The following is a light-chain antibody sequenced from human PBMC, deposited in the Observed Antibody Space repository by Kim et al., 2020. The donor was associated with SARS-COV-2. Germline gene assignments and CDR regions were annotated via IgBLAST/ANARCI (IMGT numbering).Light chain of an antibody. Sequence: ASIGDRVTITCRASQSISSYLNWYQQKPGKAPKLLIYAASSLQSGVPSRFSGSGSGTDCTLTISSLQPEDFATYYCQQSYSTPYTFGQGTKLEI. CDR3: QQSYSTPYT. CDR1: QSISSY. CDR2: AAS. V-gene: IGKV1-39*01. J-gene: IGKJ2*01.